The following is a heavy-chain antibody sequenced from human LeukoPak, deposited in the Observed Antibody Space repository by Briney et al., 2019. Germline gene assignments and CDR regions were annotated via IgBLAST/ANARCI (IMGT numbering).Heavy chain of an antibody. CDR1: GGSISGYY. J-gene: IGHJ4*02. V-gene: IGHV4-4*07. D-gene: IGHD1-26*01. CDR3: ARENSGSYREFDY. CDR2: IYTSGST. Sequence: SETLSLTCTVSGGSISGYYWSWIWQPAGKGLEWIGRIYTSGSTNYNASLKSRVSMSVDTSKNQFSLKLSSVTAADTAVFYCARENSGSYREFDYWGQGTLVTVSS.